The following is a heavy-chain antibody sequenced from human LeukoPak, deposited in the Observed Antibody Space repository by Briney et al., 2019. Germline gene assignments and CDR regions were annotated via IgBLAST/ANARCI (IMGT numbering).Heavy chain of an antibody. CDR2: IIPILGIA. CDR3: ARRGDGYNLDY. V-gene: IGHV1-69*02. CDR1: GGTFISYT. Sequence: SVKVSCKASGGTFISYTISWVRQAPGQGLEWMGRIIPILGIANYAQKFQGRVTITADKSTNTAYMELSSLRSEDTAVYYCARRGDGYNLDYWGQGTLVTVSS. D-gene: IGHD5-24*01. J-gene: IGHJ4*02.